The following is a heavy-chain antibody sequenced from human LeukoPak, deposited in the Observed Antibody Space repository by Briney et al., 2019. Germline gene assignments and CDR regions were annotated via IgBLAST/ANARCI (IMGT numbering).Heavy chain of an antibody. CDR3: ARLRMATIMAFDI. J-gene: IGHJ3*02. Sequence: GASVKVSCKASGYTFTSYYMHWVRQAPGQGLEWMGIINPSGGSTSYAQKFQGRVTMTRDTSTSTVYMELSSLRSEDTAVYYYARLRMATIMAFDIWGQGTMVTVSS. D-gene: IGHD5-24*01. CDR1: GYTFTSYY. CDR2: INPSGGST. V-gene: IGHV1-46*01.